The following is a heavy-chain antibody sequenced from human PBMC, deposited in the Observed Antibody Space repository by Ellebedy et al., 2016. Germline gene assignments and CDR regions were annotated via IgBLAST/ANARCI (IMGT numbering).Heavy chain of an antibody. CDR3: ATRHYGGFDI. CDR1: GFTFSSYA. D-gene: IGHD4-23*01. V-gene: IGHV3-23*03. CDR2: IDSGGSS. Sequence: GESLKISXAASGFTFSSYAMSWVRQAPGKGLEWVSVIDSGGSSYYADSVKGRFTISRDSRKNTLYLQMNSLRAEDTAVYYCATRHYGGFDIWGRGTMVTVSS. J-gene: IGHJ3*02.